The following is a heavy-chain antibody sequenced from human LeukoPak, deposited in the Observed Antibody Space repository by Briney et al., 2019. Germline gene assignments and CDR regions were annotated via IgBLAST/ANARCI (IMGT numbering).Heavy chain of an antibody. D-gene: IGHD2-2*01. CDR1: GGSISSGGYY. J-gene: IGHJ6*04. CDR2: IYYSGST. Sequence: KSSETLSLTCTVSGGSISSGGYYWSWIRQHPGKGLEWIGYIYYSGSTYCNPSLKSRVTISVDTSKNQFSLKLSSVTAADTAVYYCARGQPAADYYYYYGMDVWGKGTTVTVSS. V-gene: IGHV4-31*03. CDR3: ARGQPAADYYYYYGMDV.